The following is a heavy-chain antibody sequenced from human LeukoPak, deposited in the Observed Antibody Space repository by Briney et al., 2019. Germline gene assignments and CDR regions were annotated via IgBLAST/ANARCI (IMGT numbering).Heavy chain of an antibody. D-gene: IGHD4-17*01. V-gene: IGHV1-18*01. CDR3: ARRGGKNYGDYVVYYYYLDV. J-gene: IGHJ6*03. Sequence: ASVKVSCKASGYTFTSYGISWVRQAPGQGLEWMGWISAYNGNTNYAQKIQGRVTMTTDTSTSTAYMELRSLRSDDTAVYYCARRGGKNYGDYVVYYYYLDVWGKGTTVTVSS. CDR1: GYTFTSYG. CDR2: ISAYNGNT.